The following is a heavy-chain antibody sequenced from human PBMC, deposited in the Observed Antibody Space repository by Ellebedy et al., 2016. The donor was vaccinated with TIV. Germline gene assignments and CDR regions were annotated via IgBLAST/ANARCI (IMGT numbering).Heavy chain of an antibody. J-gene: IGHJ4*02. D-gene: IGHD2-15*01. V-gene: IGHV3-11*06. Sequence: GESLKISCAASGFTFSDYYMSWIRQAPGKGLEWVSYISSSSSYTNYADSVKGRFTISRDNAKNSLYLQMNSLRAEDTAVYYCATRGFGYCSGGSCSAVDYWGQGTLVTVSS. CDR2: ISSSSSYT. CDR1: GFTFSDYY. CDR3: ATRGFGYCSGGSCSAVDY.